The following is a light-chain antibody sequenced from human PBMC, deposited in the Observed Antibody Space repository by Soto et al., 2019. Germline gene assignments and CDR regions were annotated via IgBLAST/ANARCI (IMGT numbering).Light chain of an antibody. CDR3: AAWDDNLNGPL. CDR1: NSNIGRYT. CDR2: SDD. J-gene: IGLJ3*02. V-gene: IGLV1-44*01. Sequence: QSALTQPPSLSGTPGQRVTISCSGSNSNIGRYTVNWYQQFPGTAPKILIYSDDERPSGVPDRFSGAKSGTSASLAISGLQYDDEAEYYCAAWDDNLNGPLFGGGTKLTVL.